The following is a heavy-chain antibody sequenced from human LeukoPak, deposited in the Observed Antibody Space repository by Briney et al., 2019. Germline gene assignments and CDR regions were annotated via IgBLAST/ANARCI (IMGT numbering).Heavy chain of an antibody. CDR3: AVEVSPR. J-gene: IGHJ4*02. CDR2: ISYDTTNK. Sequence: QTGGSLRLSCAASGFTFSSYTMHWVRQAPGKGLECVAVISYDTTNKYYADSVKGRFTISRDNSNNTLYLQMNSLRHEDTAVYYCAVEVSPRWGQGTLVIVSS. D-gene: IGHD3-22*01. CDR1: GFTFSSYT. V-gene: IGHV3-30-3*01.